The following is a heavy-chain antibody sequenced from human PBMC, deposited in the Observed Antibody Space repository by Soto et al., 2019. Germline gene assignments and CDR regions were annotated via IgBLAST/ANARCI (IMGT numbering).Heavy chain of an antibody. V-gene: IGHV4-30-2*01. CDR2: MYQSGTT. D-gene: IGHD2-2*01. CDR3: VRGGVPVAIGGFDL. J-gene: IGHJ5*02. Sequence: SETLSLTCTVSGGSFNSGVYSWNWIRQPPGEGLEWIGYMYQSGTTYYNPSLGGRVTISLDGSRNQVSLNLRSVTAADTAVYYCVRGGVPVAIGGFDLWGQGTLVTVSS. CDR1: GGSFNSGVYS.